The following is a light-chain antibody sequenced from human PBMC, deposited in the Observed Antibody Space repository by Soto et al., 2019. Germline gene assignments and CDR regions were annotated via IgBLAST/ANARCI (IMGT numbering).Light chain of an antibody. CDR2: AAS. Sequence: DIQLTQSPSFLSASVVDRVTITCRASQGISSYLAWYQQKPGKAPQLLIYAASTLQSEVPSRFSRSGSGTDFTLKNSSLEPEDFATYCRQEFNSYPLTFGGGTKVEIK. V-gene: IGKV1-9*01. CDR3: QEFNSYPLT. J-gene: IGKJ4*01. CDR1: QGISSY.